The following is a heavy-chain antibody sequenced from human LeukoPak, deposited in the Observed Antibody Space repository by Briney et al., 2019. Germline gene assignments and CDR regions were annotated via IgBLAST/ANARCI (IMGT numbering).Heavy chain of an antibody. CDR3: ARGYYYDSRDAFDI. J-gene: IGHJ3*02. Sequence: ASVKVSCKASGYTFTRYDINWVRQATGQGLEWMGWMNPNSGNTGYAQKFQGRVTMTRNTSISTAYMELSSLRSEDTAVYYCARGYYYDSRDAFDIWGQGTMVTVSS. V-gene: IGHV1-8*01. CDR2: MNPNSGNT. D-gene: IGHD3-22*01. CDR1: GYTFTRYD.